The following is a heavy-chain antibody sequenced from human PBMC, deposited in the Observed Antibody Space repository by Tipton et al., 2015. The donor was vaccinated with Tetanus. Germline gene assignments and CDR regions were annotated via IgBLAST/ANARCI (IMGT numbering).Heavy chain of an antibody. D-gene: IGHD5-18*01. CDR3: ARSDTAMASYYYYGMDV. J-gene: IGHJ6*02. V-gene: IGHV1-69*06. CDR1: RGTFSSYA. CDR2: IIPISGTA. Sequence: QLAQSGAEVKKPGSSAKVSCKASRGTFSSYAISWVRQAPGQGPEWMGGIIPISGTANYAQKFQGRVTITADKSTSPAYTELSSLRSEDTAVYYCARSDTAMASYYYYGMDVWGQGTTVTVSS.